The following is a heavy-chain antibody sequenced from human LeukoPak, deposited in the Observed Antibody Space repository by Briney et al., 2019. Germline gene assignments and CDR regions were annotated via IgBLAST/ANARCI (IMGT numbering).Heavy chain of an antibody. J-gene: IGHJ4*02. CDR3: ARDLSSRGVISLDY. V-gene: IGHV4-4*07. CDR2: IYSYGRT. CDR1: GGSISNYY. D-gene: IGHD3-10*01. Sequence: SEPLSLTCTVSGGSISNYYWSWIRQPAGKGLEWIGRIYSYGRTNYDLSLSSRLAMSVDTSKNQFSLKLSSVTAADTAVYYCARDLSSRGVISLDYWGQGTLVTVSS.